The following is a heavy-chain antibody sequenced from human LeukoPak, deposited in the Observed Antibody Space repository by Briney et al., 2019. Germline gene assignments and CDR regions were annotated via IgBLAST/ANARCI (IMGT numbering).Heavy chain of an antibody. CDR2: ISYDGSNK. CDR3: AKDHASLDTAMVTLIEFDY. J-gene: IGHJ4*02. D-gene: IGHD5-18*01. Sequence: GGSLRLSCAASRFTFSNYGMHWVRQAPGKGLEWVAVISYDGSNKYYADSVKGRFTISRDNSKNTLYLQMNSLRAEGSAVYFCAKDHASLDTAMVTLIEFDYWGQGTLVTVSS. V-gene: IGHV3-30*18. CDR1: RFTFSNYG.